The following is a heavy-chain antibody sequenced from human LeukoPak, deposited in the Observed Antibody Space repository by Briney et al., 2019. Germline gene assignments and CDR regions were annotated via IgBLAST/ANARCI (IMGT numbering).Heavy chain of an antibody. CDR3: ARVRWEYFDY. D-gene: IGHD3-3*01. Sequence: PSETLSLTCTVSGDSISSSSYYWGWIRQPPGKGLEWIGYIYYSGSTNYNPSLKSRVTISVDTSKNQFSLKLSSVTAADTAVYYCARVRWEYFDYWGQGTLVTVSS. CDR1: GDSISSSSYY. J-gene: IGHJ4*02. V-gene: IGHV4-61*05. CDR2: IYYSGST.